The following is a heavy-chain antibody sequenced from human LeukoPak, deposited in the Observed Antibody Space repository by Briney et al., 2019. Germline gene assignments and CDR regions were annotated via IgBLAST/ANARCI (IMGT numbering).Heavy chain of an antibody. CDR3: ARVPAGYGYGPWEWDYYQYMDV. Sequence: GGSLRLSCAASGFTIGSYGMSWVRQAPGKGLEWVSSISGSSRYMYYADSAKGRFTISRDNAKNSLYLQMNSLRAEDTAVYYCARVPAGYGYGPWEWDYYQYMDVWGTGTTVTVSS. CDR1: GFTIGSYG. D-gene: IGHD5-18*01. J-gene: IGHJ6*03. V-gene: IGHV3-21*01. CDR2: ISGSSRYM.